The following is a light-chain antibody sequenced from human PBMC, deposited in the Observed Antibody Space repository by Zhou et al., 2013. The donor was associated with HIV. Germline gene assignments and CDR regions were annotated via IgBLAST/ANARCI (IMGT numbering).Light chain of an antibody. J-gene: IGKJ3*01. Sequence: EIVLTQSPAIVSLTPGERATLSCRASQSVSSNLAWYQXKPGQAPRPLIYHASTRATGIPDRFSGSGSGTDFTLTISRVEPEDFAVYYCQFHGGSVTFGPGTKLDFK. V-gene: IGKV3D-20*02. CDR2: HAS. CDR3: QFHGGSVT. CDR1: QSVSSN.